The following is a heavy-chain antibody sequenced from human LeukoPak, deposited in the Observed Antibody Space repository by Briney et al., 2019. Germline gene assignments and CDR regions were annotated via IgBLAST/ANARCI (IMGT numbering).Heavy chain of an antibody. Sequence: GGSLRLSCAASGFTFSSYSVNWVRQAPGKGLEWVSSISSSSSYIYYADSVKGRFTISRDNAKNSLYLQMNSLRAEDTAVYYCATIAAAGPYHYYYGMDVWGQGTTVTVSS. CDR1: GFTFSSYS. V-gene: IGHV3-21*01. J-gene: IGHJ6*02. D-gene: IGHD6-13*01. CDR3: ATIAAAGPYHYYYGMDV. CDR2: ISSSSSYI.